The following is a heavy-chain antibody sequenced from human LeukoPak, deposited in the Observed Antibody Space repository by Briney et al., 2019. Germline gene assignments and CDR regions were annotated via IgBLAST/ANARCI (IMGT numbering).Heavy chain of an antibody. V-gene: IGHV3-9*01. CDR3: ARYISGHSLDS. J-gene: IGHJ4*02. CDR1: GFNFEDFA. CDR2: ISWNSGII. Sequence: QPGRSLRLSCAASGFNFEDFAMHWVRQVPGKGLEWVSGISWNSGIIGSADSVQGRFIISRDNAKNSLYLQMNSLRAEDTAVYYCARYISGHSLDSWGQGTLVTVSS. D-gene: IGHD3-22*01.